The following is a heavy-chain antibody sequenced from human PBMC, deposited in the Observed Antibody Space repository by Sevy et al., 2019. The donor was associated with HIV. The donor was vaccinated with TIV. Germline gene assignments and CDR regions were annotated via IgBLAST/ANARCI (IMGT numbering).Heavy chain of an antibody. V-gene: IGHV3-33*06. J-gene: IGHJ6*02. CDR1: GFTYNGYG. D-gene: IGHD5-12*01. Sequence: GGSLRLSCAASGFTYNGYGMHWVRQAPGKGLEWVAVIWYDGSNKEYADSVKGRFTISRDNSKNTLYLQMNSLRAEDTAVYYCAKFEPPRVDIVATTGAYYYYGMDVWGQGTTVTVSS. CDR2: IWYDGSNK. CDR3: AKFEPPRVDIVATTGAYYYYGMDV.